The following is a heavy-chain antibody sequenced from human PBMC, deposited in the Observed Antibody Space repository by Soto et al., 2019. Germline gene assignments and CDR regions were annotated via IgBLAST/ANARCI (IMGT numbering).Heavy chain of an antibody. J-gene: IGHJ6*02. V-gene: IGHV3-11*05. CDR2: ISSSSSYT. CDR3: ARESYDILTGSYSPRPYYYYGMDV. Sequence: GGSLRLSCAASGFTFSDYYMSWIRQAPGKGLEWVSYISSSSSYTNYADSVKGRFTISRDNAKNSLYLQMNSLRAEDTAVYYCARESYDILTGSYSPRPYYYYGMDVWGQGTTVTVSS. D-gene: IGHD3-9*01. CDR1: GFTFSDYY.